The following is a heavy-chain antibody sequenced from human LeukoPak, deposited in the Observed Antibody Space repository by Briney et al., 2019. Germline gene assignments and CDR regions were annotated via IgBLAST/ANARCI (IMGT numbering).Heavy chain of an antibody. CDR3: ARKSGSYYFFDY. V-gene: IGHV3-43D*04. CDR2: ISWDGGST. J-gene: IGHJ4*02. Sequence: GGSLRLSCAASGFTFDDYAMHWVRQAPGKGLEWVSLISWDGGSTYYADSVKGRFTISRDNSKNSLYLQMNSLRAEDTALYYCARKSGSYYFFDYWGQGTLVTVSS. CDR1: GFTFDDYA. D-gene: IGHD1-26*01.